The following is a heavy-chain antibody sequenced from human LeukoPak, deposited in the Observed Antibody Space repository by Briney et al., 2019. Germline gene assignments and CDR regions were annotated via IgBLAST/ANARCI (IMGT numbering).Heavy chain of an antibody. Sequence: SETLSLTCTVSGGSFSSGGYYWSWIRQHPGKGLEWIGYIYYSGSTYYNPSLKSRVTISVDTSKNQFSLKLSSVTAADTAVYYCARDRIYYGSGSYYFDYWGQGTLVTVSS. CDR2: IYYSGST. CDR3: ARDRIYYGSGSYYFDY. CDR1: GGSFSSGGYY. J-gene: IGHJ4*02. V-gene: IGHV4-31*03. D-gene: IGHD3-10*01.